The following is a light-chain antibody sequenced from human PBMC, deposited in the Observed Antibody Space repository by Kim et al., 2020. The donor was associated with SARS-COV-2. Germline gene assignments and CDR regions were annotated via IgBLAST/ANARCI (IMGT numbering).Light chain of an antibody. CDR2: DVD. V-gene: IGLV2-11*01. CDR1: STDVGRYDL. J-gene: IGLJ3*02. Sequence: QSALTQPRSVSGSTGQSVTVSCSGTSTDVGRYDLVSWYQQLPGKAPTLVICDVDKRPSGVPGRFSGSKSGNTASLTISGLQAADEADYYCCSYAGSYTWVFGGGTQLTVL. CDR3: CSYAGSYTWV.